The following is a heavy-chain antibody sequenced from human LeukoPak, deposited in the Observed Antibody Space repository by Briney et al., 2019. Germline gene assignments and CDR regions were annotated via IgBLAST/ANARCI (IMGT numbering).Heavy chain of an antibody. CDR3: ARTPEDIVATPYYFDY. D-gene: IGHD5-12*01. V-gene: IGHV3-30-3*01. CDR2: ISYDGSNK. J-gene: IGHJ4*02. Sequence: GRSLRLSCAASGFTFSSYAMHWVRQAPGKGLEWVAVISYDGSNKYYADSVKGRFTISRDNSKNTLYLQMNSLRAEDTALYYCARTPEDIVATPYYFDYWGQGTLVTVSS. CDR1: GFTFSSYA.